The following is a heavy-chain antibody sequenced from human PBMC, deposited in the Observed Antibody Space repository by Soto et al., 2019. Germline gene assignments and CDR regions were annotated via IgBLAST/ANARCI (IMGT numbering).Heavy chain of an antibody. CDR3: ARGGAYGDYRSDY. CDR2: INSDGTYA. D-gene: IGHD4-17*01. CDR1: GFNFSIYW. Sequence: EVQLVESGGGLVQPGGSLRLSCAASGFNFSIYWMHWVRQVPGKGLVWVSRINSDGTYANYADSVKGRFTSTRDNATNTLYLEMNSLRAEDTAIYYCARGGAYGDYRSDYWGQGTLVTVSS. V-gene: IGHV3-74*01. J-gene: IGHJ4*02.